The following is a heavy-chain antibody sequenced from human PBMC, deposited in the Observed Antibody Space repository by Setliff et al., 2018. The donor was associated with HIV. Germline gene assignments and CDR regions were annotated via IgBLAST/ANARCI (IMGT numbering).Heavy chain of an antibody. Sequence: SETLSLTCTVSGDSVSSRSYYWSWIRQPAGKGLEWIGRIYTSGSTNYNPSLKSRVTISVDTSKNQFSLKLSSVTAADTAVYYCARRGMWSYETGGNPTATFDYWGQGVLVTVSS. V-gene: IGHV4-61*02. D-gene: IGHD2-8*02. CDR2: IYTSGST. J-gene: IGHJ4*02. CDR1: GDSVSSRSYY. CDR3: ARRGMWSYETGGNPTATFDY.